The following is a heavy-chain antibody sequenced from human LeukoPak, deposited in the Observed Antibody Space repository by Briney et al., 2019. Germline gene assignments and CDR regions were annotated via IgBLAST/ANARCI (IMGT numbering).Heavy chain of an antibody. CDR2: INHGGST. Sequence: SETLSLTCAVYGGSLSAYYWTWIRQPPGKGLEWIGEINHGGSTNYNPSLKSRVTISVDTSKNQFSLNLSSVTAADTAVYYCARQGGGGFVWGQGTLVTVSS. D-gene: IGHD4-23*01. CDR3: ARQGGGGFV. V-gene: IGHV4-34*01. J-gene: IGHJ4*02. CDR1: GGSLSAYY.